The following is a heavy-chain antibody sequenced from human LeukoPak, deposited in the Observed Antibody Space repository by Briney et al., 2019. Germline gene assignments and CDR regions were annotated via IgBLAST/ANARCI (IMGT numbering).Heavy chain of an antibody. V-gene: IGHV4-34*01. Sequence: SETLSLTCAVYGGSFSGYYWSWIRQPPGKGLEWIGEINHSGSTNYNPSLKSRVTISVDTSKNQFSLKLSSVTAADTAVYYCARARLGYSYGYVDYWGQGTLVTVSS. CDR1: GGSFSGYY. D-gene: IGHD5-18*01. CDR3: ARARLGYSYGYVDY. CDR2: INHSGST. J-gene: IGHJ4*02.